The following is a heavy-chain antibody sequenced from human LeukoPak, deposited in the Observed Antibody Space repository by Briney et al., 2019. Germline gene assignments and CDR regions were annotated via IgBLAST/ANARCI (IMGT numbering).Heavy chain of an antibody. CDR1: EFTVSSSY. CDR3: ARGGYKSPSAFYYMDV. Sequence: GGSLRLSCAASEFTVSSSYMTWIRQAPGKGLEWVSLIYSGGSIYYADSVKGRFTISRDNSKNTLYLEMNSLRAEDTAVYYCARGGYKSPSAFYYMDVWGKGTTVTVSS. V-gene: IGHV3-53*01. CDR2: IYSGGSI. J-gene: IGHJ6*03. D-gene: IGHD6-6*01.